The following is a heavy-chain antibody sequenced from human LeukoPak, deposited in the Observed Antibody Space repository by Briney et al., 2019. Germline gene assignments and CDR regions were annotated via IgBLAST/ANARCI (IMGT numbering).Heavy chain of an antibody. CDR3: ARISSDSNSDF. D-gene: IGHD3-22*01. CDR2: ISSSSSYI. Sequence: GGSLRLSCAASGFTFSSYSMTWVRQAPGKGLEWVSSISSSSSYIYYADSVKGRFTISRDNAKNSLYLQMNSLRAEDTAVYYCARISSDSNSDFWGQGTLVTVSS. V-gene: IGHV3-21*01. J-gene: IGHJ4*02. CDR1: GFTFSSYS.